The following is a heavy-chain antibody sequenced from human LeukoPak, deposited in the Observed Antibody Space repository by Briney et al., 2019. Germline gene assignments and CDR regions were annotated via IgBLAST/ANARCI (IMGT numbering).Heavy chain of an antibody. V-gene: IGHV4-30-2*01. CDR3: SGGRITIVVVQGFDI. Sequence: PSETLSLTCTVSGDSISIGGYYWTWIRQPPGKGPEWIGYIYYSGSTYYNPSLKSRATILIDRSKNQFSLRVSSVTAADTAVYYCSGGRITIVVVQGFDIWGQGTMVTVSS. D-gene: IGHD3-10*01. CDR1: GDSISIGGYY. J-gene: IGHJ3*02. CDR2: IYYSGST.